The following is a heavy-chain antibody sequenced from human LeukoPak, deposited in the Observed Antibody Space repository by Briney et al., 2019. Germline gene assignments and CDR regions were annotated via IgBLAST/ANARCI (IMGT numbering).Heavy chain of an antibody. Sequence: GGSLRLSCAASGFTFSSYAMHWVRQAPGKGLEWVAVISYDGSNKYYADSVKGRFTISRDNSKNTLYLQMNSLRAEDTAVYYCARVMRAGGCMDVWGQGTTVTVSS. CDR3: ARVMRAGGCMDV. D-gene: IGHD3-16*01. CDR2: ISYDGSNK. J-gene: IGHJ6*02. V-gene: IGHV3-30-3*01. CDR1: GFTFSSYA.